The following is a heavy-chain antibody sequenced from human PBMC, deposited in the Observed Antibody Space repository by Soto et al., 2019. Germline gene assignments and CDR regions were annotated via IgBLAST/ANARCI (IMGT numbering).Heavy chain of an antibody. D-gene: IGHD3-22*01. Sequence: EVQLLESGGGLVQPGGSLRLSCAASGFTFSSYAMSWVRQAPGKGLEWVSAISGSGGSTYYADSVKGRFTISRDNSKNTLYLQMNSLRAEDTAVDYCAKDQGGYYYEIDYWGQGTLVTVSS. CDR3: AKDQGGYYYEIDY. J-gene: IGHJ4*02. CDR1: GFTFSSYA. CDR2: ISGSGGST. V-gene: IGHV3-23*01.